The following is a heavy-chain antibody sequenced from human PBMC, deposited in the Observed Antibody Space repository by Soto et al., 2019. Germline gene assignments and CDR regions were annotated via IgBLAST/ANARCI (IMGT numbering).Heavy chain of an antibody. D-gene: IGHD2-2*01. J-gene: IGHJ6*02. V-gene: IGHV1-69*01. CDR2: IIPVFGTT. CDR3: ARSSTYIVVRKPTGNQDYYGMDV. Sequence: QVQLVQSGAEVKKPGSSVKVFCKASGGTFSNYTISWVRQAPGQGLEWMGGIIPVFGTTDYEQKFQGRVKITADGSTSKAYMKLSSLRSADTAVYYCARSSTYIVVRKPTGNQDYYGMDVWGQGTTVTVSS. CDR1: GGTFSNYT.